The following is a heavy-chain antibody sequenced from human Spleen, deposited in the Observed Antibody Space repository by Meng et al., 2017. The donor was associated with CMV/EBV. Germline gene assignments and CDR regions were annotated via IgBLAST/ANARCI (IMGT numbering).Heavy chain of an antibody. J-gene: IGHJ4*02. V-gene: IGHV1-2*02. CDR1: GYTFSDYY. CDR2: IIPHSGDT. D-gene: IGHD2-21*01. CDR3: ARVEIPFDH. Sequence: KVSCKASGYTFSDYYMHWVRQTPGQGLEWMGWIIPHSGDTNFAQKFQGRVRMTRDTSINTVYMELSRLRSDDTAMYYCARVEIPFDHWGQGTLVTVSS.